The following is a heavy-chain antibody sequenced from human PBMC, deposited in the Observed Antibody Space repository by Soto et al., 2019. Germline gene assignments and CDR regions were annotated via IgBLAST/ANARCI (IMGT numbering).Heavy chain of an antibody. CDR2: IYYAGST. CDR3: ARRGSASWINWFDS. CDR1: RGSITRTIDY. Sequence: SETLSLTCSVSRGSITRTIDYWGWIRQSPGKGLEWIGNIYYAGSTFYNPSLKSRVTISVDTSKRQFFLRVSSVTAADTPVYYCARRGSASWINWFDSWGHGTLVTVSS. V-gene: IGHV4-39*01. J-gene: IGHJ5*01. D-gene: IGHD2-2*01.